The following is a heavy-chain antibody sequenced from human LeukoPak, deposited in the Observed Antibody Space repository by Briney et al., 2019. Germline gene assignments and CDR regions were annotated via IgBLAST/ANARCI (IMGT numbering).Heavy chain of an antibody. V-gene: IGHV3-21*01. J-gene: IGHJ4*02. Sequence: GGSLRLSCAASGFTFSSYSMNWVRQAPGKGLEWVSSISSSSSYIYYADSVKGRFTISRDNAKNSLYLQMNSLRAEDTAVYYCARFPQVGRRERFDYWGQGTLVTVSS. CDR1: GFTFSSYS. CDR3: ARFPQVGRRERFDY. CDR2: ISSSSSYI. D-gene: IGHD1-1*01.